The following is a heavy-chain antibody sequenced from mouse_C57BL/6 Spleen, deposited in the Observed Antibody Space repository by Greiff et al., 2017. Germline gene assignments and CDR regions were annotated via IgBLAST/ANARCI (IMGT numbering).Heavy chain of an antibody. V-gene: IGHV6-3*01. CDR1: GFTFSNYW. CDR3: TRGYFDV. CDR2: IRLKSDNYAT. Sequence: EVQLVESGGGLVQPGGSMKLSCVASGFTFSNYWMNWVRQSPEKGLEWVAQIRLKSDNYATHYAESVKGRFTISRDDSKRSVYLQMNNLRAEDTGSYYCTRGYFDVWGTGTTVTVSS. J-gene: IGHJ1*03.